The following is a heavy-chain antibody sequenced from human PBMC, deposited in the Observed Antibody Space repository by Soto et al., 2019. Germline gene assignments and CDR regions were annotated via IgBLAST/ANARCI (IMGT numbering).Heavy chain of an antibody. D-gene: IGHD5-18*01. CDR3: AKDPFERWLQHDWFDP. Sequence: GGSLRLSCAASGFTFSSYAMSWVRQAPGKGLEWVSAISGSGGSTYYADSVKGRFTISRDNSKNTLYLQMNSLRAEDTAVYYCAKDPFERWLQHDWFDPWGQGTLVTVSS. J-gene: IGHJ5*02. V-gene: IGHV3-23*01. CDR1: GFTFSSYA. CDR2: ISGSGGST.